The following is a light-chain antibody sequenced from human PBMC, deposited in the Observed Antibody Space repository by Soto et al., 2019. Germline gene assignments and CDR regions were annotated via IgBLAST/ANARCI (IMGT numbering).Light chain of an antibody. V-gene: IGKV3-20*01. CDR2: GAS. Sequence: EIVLTQSPGTLSLSPGERATLSCRASQSVSSSYLAWYQQKPGQAPRLLIYGASSRATGIPDRFSGSGSGTDLTLTISRLEPEDFAVYYCQQCGGSPALLTFGGGTKVEI. J-gene: IGKJ4*01. CDR1: QSVSSSY. CDR3: QQCGGSPALLT.